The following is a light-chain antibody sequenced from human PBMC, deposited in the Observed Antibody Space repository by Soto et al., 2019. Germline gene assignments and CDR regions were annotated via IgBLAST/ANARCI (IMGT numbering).Light chain of an antibody. CDR2: DDD. CDR1: NSNIGANS. CDR3: SSYSISTAYL. V-gene: IGLV1-51*01. J-gene: IGLJ1*01. Sequence: QSALTQPPSVSAAPGQKVTISCSGSNSNIGANSVSWYQHLPGTAPKLVIYDDDKRPSGIPDRFSGSKSGTSATLDITGLQIGDEADYFCSSYSISTAYLFGTGTKVTVL.